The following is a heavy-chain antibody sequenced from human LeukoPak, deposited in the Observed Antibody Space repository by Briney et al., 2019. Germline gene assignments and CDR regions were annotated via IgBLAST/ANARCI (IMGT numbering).Heavy chain of an antibody. D-gene: IGHD6-19*01. CDR2: IIPIFGTA. V-gene: IGHV1-69*13. Sequence: GASVNVSCKASGGTFSSYAISWVRQAPGQGLEWMGGIIPIFGTANYAQKFQGRVTITADESTSTAYMELSSLRSEDTAVYYCASEMVAVAVGYYYYGMDVWGQGTTVTVSS. J-gene: IGHJ6*02. CDR3: ASEMVAVAVGYYYYGMDV. CDR1: GGTFSSYA.